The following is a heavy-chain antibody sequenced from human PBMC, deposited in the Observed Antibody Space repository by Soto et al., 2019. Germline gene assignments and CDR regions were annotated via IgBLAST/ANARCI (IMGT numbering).Heavy chain of an antibody. Sequence: SETLSLTCAVYGGSFSGYSWSWIRQPPGKGLEWIGYIYHSGSTYYNPSLKSRVTISVDRSKNQFSLKLSSVTAADTAVYYCARGGVDYYDSSGYYFSPYYFDYWGQGTLVTVSS. J-gene: IGHJ4*02. CDR1: GGSFSGYS. CDR2: IYHSGST. D-gene: IGHD3-22*01. CDR3: ARGGVDYYDSSGYYFSPYYFDY. V-gene: IGHV4-30-2*01.